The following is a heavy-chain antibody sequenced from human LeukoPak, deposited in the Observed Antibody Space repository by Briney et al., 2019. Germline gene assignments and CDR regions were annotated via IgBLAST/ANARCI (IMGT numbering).Heavy chain of an antibody. V-gene: IGHV4-39*07. J-gene: IGHJ3*02. CDR3: AGNKVVGATGFGTELGSFDI. CDR1: GGSISSNTYY. CDR2: IYYSGST. D-gene: IGHD1-26*01. Sequence: SETLSLTCSVSGGSISSNTYYWGWIRQPPGKGLGWIGSIYYSGSTYYNPSLKSRVTISIDTSKNQFSLTLNSVTAADTAVYYCAGNKVVGATGFGTELGSFDIWGQGTKV.